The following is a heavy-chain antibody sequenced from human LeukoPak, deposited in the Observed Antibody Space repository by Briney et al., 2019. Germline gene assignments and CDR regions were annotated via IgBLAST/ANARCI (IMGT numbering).Heavy chain of an antibody. CDR3: AKESGKLDY. Sequence: GGSLRLSCVASGLNFDDSAMHWVRQAPGKGLEWVSHISADGGSTFSADSVKGRFSISRDNSKNSLYLQMNSLRSEDTAMYYCAKESGKLDYWGQGTLVAVSS. CDR2: ISADGGST. CDR1: GLNFDDSA. V-gene: IGHV3-43*02. J-gene: IGHJ4*02.